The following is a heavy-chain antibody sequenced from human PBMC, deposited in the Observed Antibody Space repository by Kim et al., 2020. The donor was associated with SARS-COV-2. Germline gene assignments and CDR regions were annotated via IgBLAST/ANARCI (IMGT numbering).Heavy chain of an antibody. Sequence: SETLSLICNVSGYYIYSGYYWGWIRQSPGKGLEWIGSIYHSGSTYYNPSLKSRVTLSVDPTNNQFSLKMISVTAADTAIYYCARGDYGDYGGVDVWGQGT. V-gene: IGHV4-38-2*02. CDR3: ARGDYGDYGGVDV. CDR2: IYHSGST. CDR1: GYYIYSGYY. D-gene: IGHD4-17*01. J-gene: IGHJ6*02.